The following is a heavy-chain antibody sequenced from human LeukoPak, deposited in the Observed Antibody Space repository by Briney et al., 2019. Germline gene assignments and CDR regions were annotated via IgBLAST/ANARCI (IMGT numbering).Heavy chain of an antibody. CDR2: INPNSGGT. V-gene: IGHV1-2*02. D-gene: IGHD5-18*01. CDR1: GYTFTGYY. Sequence: ASAKVSCKASGYTFTGYYMHWVRQAPGQGLEWMGWINPNSGGTNYAQKFQGRVTMTRDTSISTAYMELSRLRSDDTAVYYCARGQWGYSYASDYYYYYMDVWGKGTTVTVSS. CDR3: ARGQWGYSYASDYYYYYMDV. J-gene: IGHJ6*03.